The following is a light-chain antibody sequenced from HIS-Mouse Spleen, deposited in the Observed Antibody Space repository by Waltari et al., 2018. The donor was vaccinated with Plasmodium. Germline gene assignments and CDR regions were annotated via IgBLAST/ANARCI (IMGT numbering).Light chain of an antibody. CDR3: QQYNNWSFT. J-gene: IGKJ3*01. CDR2: GAS. Sequence: EIVMTQSPATLSVSPGERATLSCRASQSVSSNFAWYQHKPGQAPRLLIYGASTRATGIPARFSGSGSGTEFTLTISSLQSEDFAVYYCQQYNNWSFTFGPGTKVDIK. CDR1: QSVSSN. V-gene: IGKV3-15*01.